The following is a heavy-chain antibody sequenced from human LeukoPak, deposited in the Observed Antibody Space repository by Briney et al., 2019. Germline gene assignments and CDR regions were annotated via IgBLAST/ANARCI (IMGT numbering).Heavy chain of an antibody. Sequence: PSGGSLRLSCAASGFRFNTYAMSWVRQAPGKGLEWVSVISGSGATTYYADSVKGRFTISRDNSKNTLYLQMNSLRAEDTAVYYCARDRSGSYNYFDYWGQGTLVTVSS. CDR3: ARDRSGSYNYFDY. CDR2: ISGSGATT. J-gene: IGHJ4*02. CDR1: GFRFNTYA. V-gene: IGHV3-23*01. D-gene: IGHD1-26*01.